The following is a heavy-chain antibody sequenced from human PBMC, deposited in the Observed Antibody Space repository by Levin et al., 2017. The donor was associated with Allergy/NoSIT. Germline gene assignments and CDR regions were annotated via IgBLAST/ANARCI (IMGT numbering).Heavy chain of an antibody. V-gene: IGHV3-49*03. CDR3: TRDIAARHWFDP. Sequence: GESLKISCTASGFTFGDYAMSWFRQAPGKGLEWVAFLRSIRHGGTSEYAASVKGRFIISRDDSKSIAYLQMNSRKIEDTAVYYCTRDIAARHWFDPWGQGTQVTVSS. CDR1: GFTFGDYA. J-gene: IGHJ5*02. D-gene: IGHD6-6*01. CDR2: LRSIRHGGTS.